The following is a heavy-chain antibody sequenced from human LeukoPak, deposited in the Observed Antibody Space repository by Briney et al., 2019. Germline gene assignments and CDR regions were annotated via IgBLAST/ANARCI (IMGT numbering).Heavy chain of an antibody. CDR3: ARGGGLDV. CDR2: INHNGNVN. D-gene: IGHD3-16*01. J-gene: IGHJ6*02. Sequence: GGSLRLSCAASGFPFNAYWMTWVRQAPGKGLEWVASINHNGNVNYYVDSVKGRFTISRDNAKNSLYLQMSNLRAEDTAVYFCARGGGLDVWSQGATVTVSS. V-gene: IGHV3-7*03. CDR1: GFPFNAYW.